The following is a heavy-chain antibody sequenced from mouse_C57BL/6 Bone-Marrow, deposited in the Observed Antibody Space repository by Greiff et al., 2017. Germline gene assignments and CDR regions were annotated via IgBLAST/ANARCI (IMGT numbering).Heavy chain of an antibody. V-gene: IGHV5-6*02. CDR1: GFTFSSYG. J-gene: IGHJ4*01. CDR3: ARRGFDYYGSSPYAMDY. Sequence: EVKVVESGGDLVKPGGSLKLSCAASGFTFSSYGMSWVRQTPDKRLEWVATISRGGSYTYYPDSVKGRFTISRDNAKNTLYLQMSSLKSEDTAMYYCARRGFDYYGSSPYAMDYWGQGTSVTVSS. CDR2: ISRGGSYT. D-gene: IGHD1-1*01.